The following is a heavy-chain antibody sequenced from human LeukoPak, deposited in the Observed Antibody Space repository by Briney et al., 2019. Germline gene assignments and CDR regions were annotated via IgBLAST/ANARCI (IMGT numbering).Heavy chain of an antibody. CDR2: IKQDGSEK. Sequence: GGSLRLSCAASGFTFSSYWMSWVRQAPGKGLEWVANIKQDGSEKYYVDSVKGRFTISRDNAKNSLYLQMNSLRAEDTAVYYCAKDRGIAAAVNNWFDPWGQGTLVTVSS. J-gene: IGHJ5*02. CDR3: AKDRGIAAAVNNWFDP. D-gene: IGHD6-13*01. CDR1: GFTFSSYW. V-gene: IGHV3-7*03.